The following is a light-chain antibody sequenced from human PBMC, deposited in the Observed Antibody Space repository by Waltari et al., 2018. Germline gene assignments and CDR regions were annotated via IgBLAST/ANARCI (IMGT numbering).Light chain of an antibody. CDR1: SSDVGGYNY. V-gene: IGLV2-14*01. Sequence: QYALTQPASVSGSPGQSIPISCTGTSSDVGGYNYVSWYHQHPGKAPKLMIYDVSKRPSGVSNRFSGSKSGNTASLTISGLQAEDEADYYCSSYTSSARVVFGGGTKLTVL. CDR3: SSYTSSARVV. CDR2: DVS. J-gene: IGLJ2*01.